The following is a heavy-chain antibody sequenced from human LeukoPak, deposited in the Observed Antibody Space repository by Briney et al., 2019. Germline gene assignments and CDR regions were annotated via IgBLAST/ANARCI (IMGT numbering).Heavy chain of an antibody. CDR3: TRRRIVATIDY. D-gene: IGHD5-12*01. V-gene: IGHV4-39*01. CDR1: GDSISSSTYY. CDR2: IYYSGRT. Sequence: SETLSLTCTVSGDSISSSTYYWAWIRQPPGKEPEWIGSIYYSGRTFYNPSLKSRLTISADTSKNQFFLRLSSVTAADTAIYYCTRRRIVATIDYWGQGTLVTVSS. J-gene: IGHJ4*02.